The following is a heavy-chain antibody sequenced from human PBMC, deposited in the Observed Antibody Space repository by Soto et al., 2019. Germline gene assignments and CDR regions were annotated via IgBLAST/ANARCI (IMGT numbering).Heavy chain of an antibody. J-gene: IGHJ5*02. CDR3: AKDPANSGSYLNWFDP. CDR1: GFTFSSYG. V-gene: IGHV3-30*18. Sequence: GGSLRLSCAASGFTFSSYGMHWVRQAPGKGLEWVAVISYDGSNKYYADSVKGRLTISRDNSKNTLYLQMNSLRAEDTAVYYCAKDPANSGSYLNWFDPWGQGTLVTVSS. D-gene: IGHD1-26*01. CDR2: ISYDGSNK.